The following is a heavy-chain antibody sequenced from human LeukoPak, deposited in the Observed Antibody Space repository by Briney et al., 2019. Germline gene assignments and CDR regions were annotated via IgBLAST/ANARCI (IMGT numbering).Heavy chain of an antibody. D-gene: IGHD6-19*01. CDR3: AKYQRQWLPKGGFDY. V-gene: IGHV3-21*01. Sequence: GGSLRLSCAASGFPFSTYGMNWVRQAPGKGLEWVSSITSSGSYVYYPDSMRGRFTISRDNAKNSVYLQMNDLRAEDTAVYYCAKYQRQWLPKGGFDYWGQGTLVTVSS. J-gene: IGHJ4*02. CDR2: ITSSGSYV. CDR1: GFPFSTYG.